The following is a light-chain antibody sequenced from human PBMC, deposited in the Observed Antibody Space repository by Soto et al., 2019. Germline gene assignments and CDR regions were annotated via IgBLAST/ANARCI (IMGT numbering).Light chain of an antibody. Sequence: QSALTQPASVSGSPGQSITISCTGTISDVGTYNLVSWFQQHPVKAPQLMIFEVIERPSGVSNRFSGSKSGNAASLTISGLQSEDEADYYCCSYAGGATYVFGTGTKLTVL. V-gene: IGLV2-23*02. CDR3: CSYAGGATYV. CDR1: ISDVGTYNL. J-gene: IGLJ1*01. CDR2: EVI.